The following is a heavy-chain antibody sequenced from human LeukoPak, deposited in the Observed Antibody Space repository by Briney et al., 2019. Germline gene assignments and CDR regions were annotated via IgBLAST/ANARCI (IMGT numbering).Heavy chain of an antibody. D-gene: IGHD6-13*01. J-gene: IGHJ3*02. CDR2: IGSDNKP. CDR3: ARTAAPGIRSFDM. V-gene: IGHV3-23*05. CDR1: GFTFSAYA. Sequence: GGSLRLSCEASGFTFSAYAMTWVRQAPGQGLEWVSSIGSDNKPHYSESVKGRFAISRDNSKSMLFLQLNSLRAEDTALYYCARTAAPGIRSFDMWGQGTMVTVSS.